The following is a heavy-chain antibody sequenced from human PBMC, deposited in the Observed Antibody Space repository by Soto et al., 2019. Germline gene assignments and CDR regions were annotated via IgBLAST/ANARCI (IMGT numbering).Heavy chain of an antibody. CDR3: AKDQGGSGWYCDY. D-gene: IGHD6-19*01. Sequence: EVQLLESGGGLVQPGGSLRLSCAASGFTFSSYAMSWVRQAPGKGLEWVSGISATGGSTYYADSVKGRFTISRDNSKNTLYLQMNSLRAEDTAIYYCAKDQGGSGWYCDYWGQGTLVTVSS. CDR1: GFTFSSYA. CDR2: ISATGGST. J-gene: IGHJ4*02. V-gene: IGHV3-23*01.